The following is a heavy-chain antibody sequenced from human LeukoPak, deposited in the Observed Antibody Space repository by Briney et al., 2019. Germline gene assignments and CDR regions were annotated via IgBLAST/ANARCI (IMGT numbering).Heavy chain of an antibody. CDR3: ARAFGYSPDGETNAFDI. J-gene: IGHJ3*02. D-gene: IGHD5-18*01. CDR1: ADSVSSNSAA. CDR2: TYYRSKWYN. V-gene: IGHV6-1*01. Sequence: SQTLSFTCAISADSVSSNSAAWNWIRQSPSRGLEWLRRTYYRSKWYNDYAVSVKSRITINPDTSKNQFSLQLNSVTPEDTAVYYCARAFGYSPDGETNAFDIWGQGTMVTVSS.